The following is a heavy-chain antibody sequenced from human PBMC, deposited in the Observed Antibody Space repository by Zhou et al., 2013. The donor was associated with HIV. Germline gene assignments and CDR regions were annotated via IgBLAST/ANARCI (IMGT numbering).Heavy chain of an antibody. CDR2: IIPIFGTS. J-gene: IGHJ5*02. V-gene: IGHV1-69*05. D-gene: IGHD6-19*01. CDR3: ARDREQWPDWFHP. Sequence: QVQLVQSGAEVKRPGSSVKVSCKASGGTFSTYAISWVRQAPGQGLEWMGGIIPIFGTSNYAQKFQGRVTITTDESTSTAYMELRSLRSDDTAVYYCARDREQWPDWFHPWGQGTRGHRLL. CDR1: GGTFSTYA.